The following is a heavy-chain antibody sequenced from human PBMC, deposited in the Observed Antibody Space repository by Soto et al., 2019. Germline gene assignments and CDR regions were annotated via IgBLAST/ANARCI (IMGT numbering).Heavy chain of an antibody. V-gene: IGHV3-74*01. Sequence: EVQLVESGGGLVQPGGSLRVSCAASGFTFSHYWMHWVRQAPGKGLVWVSRINSDGSSANYADSVKGRFTVSRDNAKTTLYLHMNILRAEDTAVYYCARDAFRGYDTGGWFDPWGQGTLVTVSS. J-gene: IGHJ5*02. CDR1: GFTFSHYW. D-gene: IGHD5-12*01. CDR3: ARDAFRGYDTGGWFDP. CDR2: INSDGSSA.